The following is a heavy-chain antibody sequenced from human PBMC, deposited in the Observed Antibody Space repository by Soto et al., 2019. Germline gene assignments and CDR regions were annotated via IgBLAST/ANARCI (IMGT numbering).Heavy chain of an antibody. CDR1: GFTFSSYG. Sequence: QVQLVESGGGVVLPGRSLRLSCAASGFTFSSYGMHWVRQAPGKGLEWVALISFDGNNKYYADSVKGRFTISRDNSKNTLYLQMNSLRTEDTAVYYCVGGHYFGDYWGQGTLVTVSS. D-gene: IGHD3-22*01. V-gene: IGHV3-30*03. CDR2: ISFDGNNK. CDR3: VGGHYFGDY. J-gene: IGHJ4*02.